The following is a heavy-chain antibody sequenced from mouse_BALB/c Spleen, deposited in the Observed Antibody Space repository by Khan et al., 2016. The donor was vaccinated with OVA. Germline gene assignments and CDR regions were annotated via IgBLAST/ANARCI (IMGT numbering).Heavy chain of an antibody. D-gene: IGHD4-1*01. Sequence: VQLQQSGPELVKPGASVKMSCKASGYTFTSYVLHWVKQKPGQGLEWIGYINPYNDGTQFNEKFKGKATLTSDKSSSTAYMELSSLTSEDSAVYYCASGTSWYFDVWGAGTTVTVSS. CDR3: ASGTSWYFDV. CDR2: INPYNDGT. J-gene: IGHJ1*01. CDR1: GYTFTSYV. V-gene: IGHV1S136*01.